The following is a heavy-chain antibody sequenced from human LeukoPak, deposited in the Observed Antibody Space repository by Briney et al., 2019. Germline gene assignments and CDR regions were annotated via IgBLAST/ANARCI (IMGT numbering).Heavy chain of an antibody. V-gene: IGHV1-24*01. CDR1: GYTLTELS. CDR2: FDPEDGET. Sequence: ASVKVSCKVSGYTLTELSMHWVRQAPGKGLEWMGGFDPEDGETIYAQKFQGRVTITRDTPISTAYMELSRLTSDDTAVYYCASRRDSGSFGADYWGQGTLVTVSS. D-gene: IGHD1-26*01. J-gene: IGHJ4*02. CDR3: ASRRDSGSFGADY.